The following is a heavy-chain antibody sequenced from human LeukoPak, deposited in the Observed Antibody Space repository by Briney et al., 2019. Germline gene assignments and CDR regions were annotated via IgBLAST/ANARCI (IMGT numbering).Heavy chain of an antibody. Sequence: GGSLRLSCAASGFTFSTYAMHWVRQAPGKGLEWVAVISNDATKKYYADSVKGRSTISRDNSENTLYLQMNSLRAEDTAVYYCVRGYQLLLDYWGQGTLVTVSS. CDR3: VRGYQLLLDY. D-gene: IGHD2-2*01. CDR2: ISNDATKK. CDR1: GFTFSTYA. V-gene: IGHV3-30*03. J-gene: IGHJ4*02.